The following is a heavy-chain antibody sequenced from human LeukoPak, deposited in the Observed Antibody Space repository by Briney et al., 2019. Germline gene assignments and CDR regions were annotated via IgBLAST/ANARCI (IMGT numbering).Heavy chain of an antibody. CDR3: ARDGDYYDSIGSRLRYFQH. CDR2: ISAYNGNT. D-gene: IGHD3-22*01. Sequence: ASVKVSCKASGYTFTSYGISWVRQAPGQGLEWMGWISAYNGNTNYAQKLQGRVTMTTDTSTSTAYMELRSLRSDDTAVYYCARDGDYYDSIGSRLRYFQHWGQGTLVTVSS. J-gene: IGHJ1*01. V-gene: IGHV1-18*01. CDR1: GYTFTSYG.